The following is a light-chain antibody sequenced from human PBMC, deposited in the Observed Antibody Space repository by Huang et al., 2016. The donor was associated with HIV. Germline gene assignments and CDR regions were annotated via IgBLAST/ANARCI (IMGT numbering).Light chain of an antibody. V-gene: IGKV1-9*01. CDR3: QQVDSYPRT. CDR2: AAS. CDR1: RDIKTY. J-gene: IGKJ1*01. Sequence: IQLTQSPSSLSASGGDRVTITCRASRDIKTYLAWFHQRTGRAPKFLNFAASFLESGVPSRFSGSGSGTEFTLTINGLQPEDFGTYYCQQVDSYPRTFGQGTNVDVK.